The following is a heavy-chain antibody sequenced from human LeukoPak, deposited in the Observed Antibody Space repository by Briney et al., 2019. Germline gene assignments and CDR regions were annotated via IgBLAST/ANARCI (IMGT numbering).Heavy chain of an antibody. CDR3: ARAGGLVVVTAIIKNWFDP. V-gene: IGHV4-39*07. J-gene: IGHJ5*02. Sequence: SETLSLTRTVSDGSISNSSFYWGWIRQPPGKGLEWIGNIYYSGNTYYNSSLKSRVTISVDTSKNQFSLKLSSVTAADTAVYYCARAGGLVVVTAIIKNWFDPWGQGTLVTVSS. D-gene: IGHD2-21*02. CDR2: IYYSGNT. CDR1: DGSISNSSFY.